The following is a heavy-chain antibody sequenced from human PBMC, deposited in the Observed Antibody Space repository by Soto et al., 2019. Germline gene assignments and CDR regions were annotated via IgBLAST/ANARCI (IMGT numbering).Heavy chain of an antibody. CDR1: GYTFTSYD. Sequence: ASVKVSCKASGYTFTSYDINWVRQATGQGLEWMGWMNPNSGNTGYAQKFQGRVTMTRNTSISTAYMELSSLRSEDTAVYYCARGRHIVGAIIAAYWGQGTVVTVSS. CDR3: ARGRHIVGAIIAAY. J-gene: IGHJ4*02. V-gene: IGHV1-8*01. D-gene: IGHD1-26*01. CDR2: MNPNSGNT.